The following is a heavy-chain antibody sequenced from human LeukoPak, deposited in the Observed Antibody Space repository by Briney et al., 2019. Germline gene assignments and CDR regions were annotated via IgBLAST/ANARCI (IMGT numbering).Heavy chain of an antibody. J-gene: IGHJ4*02. CDR3: ARDCSSSSCYDY. V-gene: IGHV4-59*01. CDR1: GGSISSYY. CDR2: IYYSGST. Sequence: SETLSLTCTVSGGSISSYYWSWIRQPPGKGLEWIGYIYYSGSTNYIPSLKSRVTIPVDTSKNQFSLRLSSVTAADTALYYCARDCSSSSCYDYWGQGTLVTVSS. D-gene: IGHD2-2*01.